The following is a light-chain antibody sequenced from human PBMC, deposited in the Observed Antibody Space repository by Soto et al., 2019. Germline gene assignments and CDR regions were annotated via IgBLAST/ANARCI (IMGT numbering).Light chain of an antibody. CDR1: SNDIGDSNY. Sequence: QSALTQPASVSGSPGQSISISCTGTSNDIGDSNYVSWYQQHPGKAPKLILFEVTNRPSGVSSRFSGSKSGNTISLTISGLQAEDEAHYYCCSFTSASTLVFGGGTQLTVL. J-gene: IGLJ2*01. CDR2: EVT. V-gene: IGLV2-14*01. CDR3: CSFTSASTLV.